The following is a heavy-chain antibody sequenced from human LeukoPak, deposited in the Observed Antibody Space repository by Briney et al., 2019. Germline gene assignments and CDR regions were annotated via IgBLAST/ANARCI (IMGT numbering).Heavy chain of an antibody. CDR3: ARDDRGYGGPPPRS. CDR1: GFTFSSYS. CDR2: ISSSSSYI. V-gene: IGHV3-21*01. Sequence: PGGSLRLSCAASGFTFSSYSMNWVRQAPGKGLEWVSSISSSSSYIYYADSVKGRFTISRDNAKNSLYLQMNSLRAEDTAVYYCARDDRGYGGPPPRSWGQGTLVTVSS. D-gene: IGHD5-12*01. J-gene: IGHJ5*02.